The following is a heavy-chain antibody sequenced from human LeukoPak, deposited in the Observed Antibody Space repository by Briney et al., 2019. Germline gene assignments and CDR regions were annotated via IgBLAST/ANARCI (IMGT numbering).Heavy chain of an antibody. Sequence: GGSLRLSCAASGFTFSSYSMSWVRQAPGQGLEWVSVISDSGGHTYYADSVKGRFTISRDNSENTLFLQMSSLRVEDTAIYYCVKGSLRCREGFDPWGQGTLVTVSS. CDR1: GFTFSSYS. CDR2: ISDSGGHT. V-gene: IGHV3-23*01. J-gene: IGHJ5*02. CDR3: VKGSLRCREGFDP. D-gene: IGHD2-15*01.